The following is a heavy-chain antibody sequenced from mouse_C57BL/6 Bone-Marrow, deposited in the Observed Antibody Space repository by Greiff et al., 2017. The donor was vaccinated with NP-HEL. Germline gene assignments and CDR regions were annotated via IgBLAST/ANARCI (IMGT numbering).Heavy chain of an antibody. J-gene: IGHJ1*03. V-gene: IGHV1-63*01. CDR1: GYTFTNYW. Sequence: VQRVESGAELVRPGTSVKMSCKASGYTFTNYWIGWAKQRPGHGLEWIGDIYPGGGYTNYNEKFKGKATLTADKSSSTAYMQFSSLTSEDSAIYYCARSRYYGSSSYWYFDVWGTGTTVTVSS. CDR3: ARSRYYGSSSYWYFDV. D-gene: IGHD1-1*01. CDR2: IYPGGGYT.